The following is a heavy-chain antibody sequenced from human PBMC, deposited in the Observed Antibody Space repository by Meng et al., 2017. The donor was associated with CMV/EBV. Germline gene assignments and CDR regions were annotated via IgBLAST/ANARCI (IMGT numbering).Heavy chain of an antibody. CDR2: INPKSGAT. Sequence: ASVKVSCKASGYTFIDNYMHWVRQAPGQGLEWVGNINPKSGATTYARKSRGRVAMTRDTSLTTAYMELNRLTSDDTATYYCARSLEYSSLFGIDPWGQGTLVTVSS. D-gene: IGHD2/OR15-2a*01. V-gene: IGHV1-2*02. J-gene: IGHJ5*02. CDR1: GYTFIDNY. CDR3: ARSLEYSSLFGIDP.